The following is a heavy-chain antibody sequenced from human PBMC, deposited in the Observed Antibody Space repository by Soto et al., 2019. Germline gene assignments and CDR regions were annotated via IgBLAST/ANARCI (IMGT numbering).Heavy chain of an antibody. J-gene: IGHJ6*02. CDR2: ISGSGGTT. CDR3: AKGPGYCSGGSCYSSYYYGMDV. D-gene: IGHD2-15*01. V-gene: IGHV3-23*01. CDR1: GFTFSTYG. Sequence: LRLSCAASGFTFSTYGMSWVRQAPGRGLEWVSAISGSGGTTYYADSVKGRFTISRDNSNNMLYLQMNSLRAEDTAIYYCAKGPGYCSGGSCYSSYYYGMDVWGQGTTVTVSS.